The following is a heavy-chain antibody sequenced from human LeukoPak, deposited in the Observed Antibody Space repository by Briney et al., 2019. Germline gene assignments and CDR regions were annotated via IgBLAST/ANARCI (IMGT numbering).Heavy chain of an antibody. CDR3: AKGGVLRFLEWLPGLNYGMDV. V-gene: IGHV3-23*01. Sequence: GGSLRLSCAASGFTFSSYAMSWVRQAPGKGLEWVSAISGSGGSTYYADSVKCRFTISRDNSKNTLYLQMNSLRAEDTAVYYCAKGGVLRFLEWLPGLNYGMDVWGQGTTVTVSS. J-gene: IGHJ6*02. D-gene: IGHD3-3*01. CDR2: ISGSGGST. CDR1: GFTFSSYA.